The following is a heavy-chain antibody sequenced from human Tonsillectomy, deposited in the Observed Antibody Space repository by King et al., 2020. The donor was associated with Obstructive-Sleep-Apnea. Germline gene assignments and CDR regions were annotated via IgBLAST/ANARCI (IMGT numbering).Heavy chain of an antibody. CDR1: AGSISSNNW. V-gene: IGHV4-4*02. J-gene: IGHJ3*02. Sequence: VQLQESSPGLVKPSGTLSLTCAVSAGSISSNNWWSWVRQPPGKGLEWIGEIYHSGRTNSNPSLKSRVSISLDKSKNQVSLKLSALTAADTAVYYCAREGAAGATEGAAGITAFDIWGQGTMVTVSS. CDR3: AREGAAGATEGAAGITAFDI. CDR2: IYHSGRT. D-gene: IGHD6-13*01.